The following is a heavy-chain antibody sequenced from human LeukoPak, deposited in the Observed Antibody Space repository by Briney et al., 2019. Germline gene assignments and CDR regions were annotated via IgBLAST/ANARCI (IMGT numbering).Heavy chain of an antibody. CDR2: ISGSGGST. J-gene: IGHJ4*02. CDR3: ARGSRDGYNLFDY. D-gene: IGHD5-24*01. V-gene: IGHV3-23*01. Sequence: GGSLRLSCAASGFTFSSYAMSWVRQAPGKGLEWVSAISGSGGSTYYADSVKGRFTISRDNSKNTLYLQMNSLRAEDTAVYYCARGSRDGYNLFDYWGQGTLVTVSS. CDR1: GFTFSSYA.